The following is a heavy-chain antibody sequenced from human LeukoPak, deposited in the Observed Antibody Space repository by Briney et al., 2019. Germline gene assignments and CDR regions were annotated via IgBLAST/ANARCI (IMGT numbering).Heavy chain of an antibody. CDR1: GFTFSSYA. J-gene: IGHJ3*02. V-gene: IGHV3-30-3*01. D-gene: IGHD6-19*01. Sequence: GGSLRLSCAASGFTFSSYAMHWVRQAPGKGLEWVAVISYDGSNKFYADSVKGRFTISRDNSKNTLYLQMNSLRAEDTVVYYCARGLSSGWYLGNPDAFDIWGQGTMVTVSS. CDR3: ARGLSSGWYLGNPDAFDI. CDR2: ISYDGSNK.